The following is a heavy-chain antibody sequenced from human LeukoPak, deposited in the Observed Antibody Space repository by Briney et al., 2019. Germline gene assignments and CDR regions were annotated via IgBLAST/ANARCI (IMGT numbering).Heavy chain of an antibody. CDR2: ISGSGGST. J-gene: IGHJ2*01. CDR3: AKDPDYGDRHYCYFDL. V-gene: IGHV3-23*01. Sequence: PGGSLRLSCAASGFTFSSYAMSWVRQAPGKGLEWVSAISGSGGSTYYADSVKGRFTISRDNSKNTLYLQMNSLRAEDTAVYYCAKDPDYGDRHYCYFDLWGRGTLVTVSS. D-gene: IGHD4-17*01. CDR1: GFTFSSYA.